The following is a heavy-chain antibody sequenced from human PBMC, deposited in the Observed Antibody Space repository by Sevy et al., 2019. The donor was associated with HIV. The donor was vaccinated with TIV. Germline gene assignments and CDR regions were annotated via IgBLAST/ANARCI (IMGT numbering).Heavy chain of an antibody. CDR3: ARSYGSGNYYGY. CDR1: GYTFISYA. Sequence: ASVKVSCKASGYTFISYAINWVRQAPGQGLEWMGWISAYNGNTNYPQTLQGRVTMTTDTSSSTAYMELRSLRSDDTAVYYCARSYGSGNYYGYWGPGTLVTVSS. D-gene: IGHD3-10*01. CDR2: ISAYNGNT. V-gene: IGHV1-18*01. J-gene: IGHJ4*02.